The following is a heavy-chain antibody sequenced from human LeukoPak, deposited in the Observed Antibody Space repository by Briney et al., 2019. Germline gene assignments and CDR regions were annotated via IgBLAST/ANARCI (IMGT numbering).Heavy chain of an antibody. D-gene: IGHD3-22*01. CDR3: ARYLGDDYYDGSGYYHYFDY. J-gene: IGHJ4*02. Sequence: NPSETLSLTCTVSGGSISSGDYFWSWIRQPPGKGLEWIGYIYYSGSTYYNPSLKSRVTISVDTSKNQFSLKLSSVTAADTAVYYCARYLGDDYYDGSGYYHYFDYWGQGTLVTVSS. CDR1: GGSISSGDYF. CDR2: IYYSGST. V-gene: IGHV4-30-4*01.